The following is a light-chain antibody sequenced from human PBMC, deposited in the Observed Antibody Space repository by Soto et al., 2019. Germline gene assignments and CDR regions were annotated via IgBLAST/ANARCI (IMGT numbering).Light chain of an antibody. CDR2: DVS. J-gene: IGLJ2*01. Sequence: QSVLTQPRSVSGSPGQSVTISCTGTSSYVGGYNYVSWYQQHQGTAPKLMIYDVSKSPSGVPDRFSGSKSGNTASLTISGLQAADEADYYCCSNAGSYTLVVGGGTKLTGL. CDR3: CSNAGSYTLV. V-gene: IGLV2-11*01. CDR1: SSYVGGYNY.